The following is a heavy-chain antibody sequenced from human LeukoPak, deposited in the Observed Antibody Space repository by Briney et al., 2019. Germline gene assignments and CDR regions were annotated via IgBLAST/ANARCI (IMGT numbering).Heavy chain of an antibody. V-gene: IGHV3-30*07. Sequence: GGSLRLSCAVSEFTFSNYAMHWVRQPPGKGLEWVAVVSSHGNDGYYADSVRGRFTISRDNSKNTLYLQIDSLRAEDTAVYYCARAESRGSTSCFDYWGQGTLVTVSS. CDR2: VSSHGNDG. J-gene: IGHJ4*02. D-gene: IGHD2-2*01. CDR3: ARAESRGSTSCFDY. CDR1: EFTFSNYA.